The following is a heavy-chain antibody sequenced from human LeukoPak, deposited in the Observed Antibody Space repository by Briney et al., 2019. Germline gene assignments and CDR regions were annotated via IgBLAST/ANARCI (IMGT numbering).Heavy chain of an antibody. CDR1: GGSFSGYY. J-gene: IGHJ4*02. CDR2: INHSGST. V-gene: IGHV4-34*01. CDR3: ARGLVAAGGNQDY. D-gene: IGHD6-13*01. Sequence: SETLSLTCAVYGGSFSGYYWSWIRQPPRKGLEWIGEINHSGSTNYNPSLKSRVTISVDTSKNQFSLKPSSVTAADTAVYYCARGLVAAGGNQDYWGQGTLVTVSS.